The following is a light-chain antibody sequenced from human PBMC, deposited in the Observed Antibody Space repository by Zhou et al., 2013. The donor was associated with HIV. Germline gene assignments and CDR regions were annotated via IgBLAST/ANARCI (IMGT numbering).Light chain of an antibody. J-gene: IGKJ1*01. CDR1: QSISSW. Sequence: DIQMTQSPSTLSASVGDRVTITCRASQSISSWLAWYQQKPGKAPKLLIYKASNLESGVPSRFSGSGSATEFTLTINSLQPDDFATYYCQQYRTHWTFGQGTKVEIK. CDR3: QQYRTHWT. V-gene: IGKV1-5*03. CDR2: KAS.